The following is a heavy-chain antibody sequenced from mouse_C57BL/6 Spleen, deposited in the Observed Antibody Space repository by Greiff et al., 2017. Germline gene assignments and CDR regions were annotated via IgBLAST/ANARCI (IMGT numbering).Heavy chain of an antibody. CDR3: ARERDREYFDV. Sequence: QVQLQQPGAELVKPGASVKLSCKASGYTFTSYWMHWVKQRPGQGLEWIGMIHPNSGSTNYNEKFKSKATLTVDKSSSTAYMQLSSLTSEDSAVYYCARERDREYFDVWGTGTTVTVSS. V-gene: IGHV1-64*01. J-gene: IGHJ1*03. CDR1: GYTFTSYW. D-gene: IGHD3-3*01. CDR2: IHPNSGST.